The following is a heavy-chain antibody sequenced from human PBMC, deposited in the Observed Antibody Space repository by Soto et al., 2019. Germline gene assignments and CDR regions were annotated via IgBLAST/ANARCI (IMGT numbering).Heavy chain of an antibody. J-gene: IGHJ6*02. CDR1: GGSISSSNW. Sequence: QVQLQESGPGLVKPSGTLSLTCAVSGGSISSSNWWSWVRQPPGKGLEWIGEIYHSGGTNYNPSLKSRVTISVDKSKNQFPVKLSSVTAADTAVYYCARDNSTPGIAASCMDVWGQGTTVTVSS. V-gene: IGHV4-4*02. CDR2: IYHSGGT. D-gene: IGHD6-13*01. CDR3: ARDNSTPGIAASCMDV.